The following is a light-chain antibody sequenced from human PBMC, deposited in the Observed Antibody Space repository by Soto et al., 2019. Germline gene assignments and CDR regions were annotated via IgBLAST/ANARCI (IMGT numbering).Light chain of an antibody. CDR2: DVS. Sequence: QSALTQPASVSGSPGQSITISCTGTSSDVGGYNYVSWYQHHPGKAPKLMIYDVSNRPSWVSDRFSGSKSGNTASLTISGLQAEDEADYYCTSYTASSTRVFGGGTQLTVL. J-gene: IGLJ3*02. V-gene: IGLV2-14*03. CDR1: SSDVGGYNY. CDR3: TSYTASSTRV.